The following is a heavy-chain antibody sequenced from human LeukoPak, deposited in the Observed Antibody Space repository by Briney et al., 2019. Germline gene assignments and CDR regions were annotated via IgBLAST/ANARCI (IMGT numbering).Heavy chain of an antibody. CDR1: GGSFSGYY. V-gene: IGHV4-34*01. CDR3: ARYSSSWYGDGFDI. Sequence: SETLSLTCAVYGGSFSGYYWGWIRQPPGKGLEWIGSIYYSGSTYYNPSLKSRVTISVDTSKNQFSLKLSSVTAADTAVYYCARYSSSWYGDGFDIWGQGTMVTVSS. J-gene: IGHJ3*02. CDR2: IYYSGST. D-gene: IGHD6-13*01.